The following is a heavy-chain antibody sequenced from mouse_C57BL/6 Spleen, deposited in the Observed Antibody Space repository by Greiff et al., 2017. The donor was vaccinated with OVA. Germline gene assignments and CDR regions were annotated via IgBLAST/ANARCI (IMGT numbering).Heavy chain of an antibody. D-gene: IGHD1-2*01. V-gene: IGHV1-55*01. Sequence: QVQLQQPGAELVKPGASVKMSCKASGYTFTSYWITWVQQRPGQGLEWIGYIYPGGGSTNYNEKFKSKATLTGDTSSSTAYMQLSSLTSEDSAVYYCARELEPYGGVDDWGQGTTLTVSS. CDR1: GYTFTSYW. J-gene: IGHJ2*01. CDR2: IYPGGGST. CDR3: ARELEPYGGVDD.